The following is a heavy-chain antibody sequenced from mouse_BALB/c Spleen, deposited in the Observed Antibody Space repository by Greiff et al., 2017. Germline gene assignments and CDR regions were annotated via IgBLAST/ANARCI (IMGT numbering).Heavy chain of an antibody. Sequence: QVHVKQSGPELVKPGASVKMSCKASGYTFTDYVISWVKQRPGQGLEWIGEIYPGSGSTYYNEKFKGKATLTADKSSNTAYMQLSSLTSEDSAVYFCARGGITAWFAYWGQGTLVTVSA. J-gene: IGHJ3*01. D-gene: IGHD1-1*01. CDR3: ARGGITAWFAY. CDR1: GYTFTDYV. V-gene: IGHV1-77*01. CDR2: IYPGSGST.